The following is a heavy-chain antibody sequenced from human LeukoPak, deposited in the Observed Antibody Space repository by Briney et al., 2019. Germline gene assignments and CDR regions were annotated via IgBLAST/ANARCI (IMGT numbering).Heavy chain of an antibody. D-gene: IGHD2-15*01. V-gene: IGHV3-7*03. CDR3: AKDIGVGYCNGCLFDY. CDR1: GFTFSSYW. CDR2: IKQDGSEK. Sequence: GGSPRLSCAASGFTFSSYWMSWVRQAPGKGLEWVANIKQDGSEKYYADSVKGRFTISRDNSKNSLYLQMNSLRTEDIALYYCAKDIGVGYCNGCLFDYWGQGTLVTVSS. J-gene: IGHJ4*02.